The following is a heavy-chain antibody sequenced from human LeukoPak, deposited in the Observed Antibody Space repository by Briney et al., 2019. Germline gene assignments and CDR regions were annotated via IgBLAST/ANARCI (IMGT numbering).Heavy chain of an antibody. Sequence: GGSLRLSCAASGFTFSNAWMSWVRQAPGKGLEWVGRIKSKTDGGTTDYAAPVEGRFTISRDDSKNTLYLQMNSLRVEDTAVYYCARSTTHPYYNYMDVWGKGTTVTLSS. V-gene: IGHV3-15*01. J-gene: IGHJ6*03. CDR2: IKSKTDGGTT. CDR3: ARSTTHPYYNYMDV. CDR1: GFTFSNAW. D-gene: IGHD4-17*01.